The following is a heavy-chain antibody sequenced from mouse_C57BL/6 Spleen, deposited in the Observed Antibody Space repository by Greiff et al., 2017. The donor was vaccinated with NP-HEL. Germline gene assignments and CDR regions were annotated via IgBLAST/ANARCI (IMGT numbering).Heavy chain of an antibody. CDR2: IWSGGST. CDR1: GFSLTSYG. D-gene: IGHD2-4*01. V-gene: IGHV2-2*01. J-gene: IGHJ3*01. CDR3: ARIPLDSRFAY. Sequence: VKLVESGPGLVQPSQSLSITCTVSGFSLTSYGVHWVRQSPGKGLEWLGVIWSGGSTDYNAAFISRLSISKDNSKSQVFFKMNSLQADDTAIYYCARIPLDSRFAYWGQGTLVTVSA.